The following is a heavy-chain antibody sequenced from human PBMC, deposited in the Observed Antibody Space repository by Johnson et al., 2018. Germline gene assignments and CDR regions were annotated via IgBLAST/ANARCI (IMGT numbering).Heavy chain of an antibody. J-gene: IGHJ1*01. D-gene: IGHD3-3*01. V-gene: IGHV3-9*01. CDR1: GFTFDDYA. CDR3: AKAPVGWLGEGAEYFQH. Sequence: VQLQESGGGLVQXGRSXRLXCAASGFTFDDYAMHWVRQAPGKGLEWVSGISWNSGSIGYADSVEGRFTISRDTAKNSLYLQMNSLRPEDTALYYCAKAPVGWLGEGAEYFQHWGQGTLVTVSS. CDR2: ISWNSGSI.